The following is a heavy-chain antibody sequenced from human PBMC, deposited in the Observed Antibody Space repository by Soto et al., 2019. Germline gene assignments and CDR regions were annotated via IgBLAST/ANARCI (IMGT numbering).Heavy chain of an antibody. CDR3: ARGPSYSDSYFDY. CDR2: IYYSGST. V-gene: IGHV4-61*05. CDR1: GGSISSSSYY. J-gene: IGHJ4*02. Sequence: PSETLSLTCTVSGGSISSSSYYWSWIRQPPGKGLEWIGYIYYSGSTNYNPSLKSRFTISRDNSKNTVYLQMNSLRLEDTAVYYCARGPSYSDSYFDYWGQGTLVTVSS. D-gene: IGHD4-17*01.